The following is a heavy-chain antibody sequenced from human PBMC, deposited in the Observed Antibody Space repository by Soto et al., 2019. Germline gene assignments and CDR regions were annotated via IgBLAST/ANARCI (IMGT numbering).Heavy chain of an antibody. Sequence: EVQLLESGGGLVQPGGSLRLSCAASGFTFSSYAMSWVRQAPGKGLEWVSAMSGSGGSTYYADSVKGRFTISRDNSKNTLYLQMNSLRAEDTAVYYGAKAPYGDDYFDYWGQGTLVTVSS. D-gene: IGHD4-17*01. CDR1: GFTFSSYA. V-gene: IGHV3-23*01. CDR3: AKAPYGDDYFDY. CDR2: MSGSGGST. J-gene: IGHJ4*02.